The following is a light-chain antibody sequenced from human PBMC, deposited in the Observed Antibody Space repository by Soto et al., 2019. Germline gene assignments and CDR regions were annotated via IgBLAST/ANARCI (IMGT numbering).Light chain of an antibody. V-gene: IGKV1-5*03. CDR1: QSITTW. Sequence: DIQMTQSPSTLSASVGDSVTITCRASQSITTWLAWYQQKPGKAPKLLIQKASTLESGAPSRFSGSGFGTEFTLTINSLQPDDFATYYCQLYNSYALAFGGGTKVEI. J-gene: IGKJ4*01. CDR2: KAS. CDR3: QLYNSYALA.